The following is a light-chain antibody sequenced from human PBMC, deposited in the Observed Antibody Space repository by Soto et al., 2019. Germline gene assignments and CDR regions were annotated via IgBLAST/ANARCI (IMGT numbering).Light chain of an antibody. CDR1: SSDVGSYNL. CDR2: GVT. CDR3: CTYARSSTPLYV. V-gene: IGLV2-23*02. J-gene: IGLJ1*01. Sequence: QSALTQPAYVSGSPGQSITISCTGTSSDVGSYNLVSWYQQHPGKAPKLIIYGVTERPSGISNRFSGSKSGNTASLTISGLQAEDEADYYCCTYARSSTPLYVIGTGTKLTVL.